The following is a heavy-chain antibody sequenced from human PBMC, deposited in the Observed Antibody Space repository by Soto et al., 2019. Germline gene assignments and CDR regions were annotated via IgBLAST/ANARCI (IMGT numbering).Heavy chain of an antibody. CDR3: ALDARNADYAY. Sequence: EVQLVESGGGLVQPGGSLRLSCAVSGFTFSSHAMNWVRQAPGKGLEWVAYIHSIRSIIYYADSVRGRFTISRDNAKNSRYLQMDSLRDEDKAVYYCALDARNADYAYWGQGTLLTVSS. D-gene: IGHD3-16*01. J-gene: IGHJ4*02. V-gene: IGHV3-48*02. CDR1: GFTFSSHA. CDR2: IHSIRSII.